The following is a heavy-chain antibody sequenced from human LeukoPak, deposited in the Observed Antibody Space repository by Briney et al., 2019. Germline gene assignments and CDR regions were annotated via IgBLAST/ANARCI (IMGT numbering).Heavy chain of an antibody. CDR3: ARGYSSSSQFGY. J-gene: IGHJ4*02. D-gene: IGHD6-6*01. CDR1: GGSISSSSYY. V-gene: IGHV4-31*03. CDR2: IYYSGST. Sequence: SETLSLTCTVSGGSISSSSYYWSWIRQHPGKGLEWIGYIYYSGSTYYNPSLKSRVTISVDTSKNQFSLKLSSVTAADTAVYYCARGYSSSSQFGYWGQGILVTVSS.